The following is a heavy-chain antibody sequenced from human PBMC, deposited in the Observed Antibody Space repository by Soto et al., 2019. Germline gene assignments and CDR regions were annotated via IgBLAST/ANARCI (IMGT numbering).Heavy chain of an antibody. D-gene: IGHD3-22*01. CDR1: GYTFTSYG. Sequence: ASVKVSCKASGYTFTSYGISWVRQAPGQGLEWMGWISAYNGNTNYAQKLQGRVTMTTDTSTSTAYMELRSLRSDDTAVYHCARGLDHYYYDSSGPIREYFQHWGQGTLVTISS. CDR2: ISAYNGNT. V-gene: IGHV1-18*01. CDR3: ARGLDHYYYDSSGPIREYFQH. J-gene: IGHJ1*01.